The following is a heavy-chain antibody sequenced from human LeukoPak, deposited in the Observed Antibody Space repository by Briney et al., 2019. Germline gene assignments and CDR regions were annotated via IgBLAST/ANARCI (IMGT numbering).Heavy chain of an antibody. CDR2: ISGSGGST. V-gene: IGHV3-23*01. J-gene: IGHJ4*02. Sequence: PGGSLRLSCAASGFTFSSYAMSWVRQAPGKGLEWVSAISGSGGSTYYADSVKGRFTISRDNSKNTLYLQMNSLRAEDTAVYYCAKDRFKRYDILTGYSPFDYWGQGTLVTVSS. CDR3: AKDRFKRYDILTGYSPFDY. CDR1: GFTFSSYA. D-gene: IGHD3-9*01.